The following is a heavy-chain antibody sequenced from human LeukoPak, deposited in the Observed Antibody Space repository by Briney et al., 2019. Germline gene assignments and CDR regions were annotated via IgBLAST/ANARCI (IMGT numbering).Heavy chain of an antibody. J-gene: IGHJ4*02. CDR3: ATETIGRHYDY. D-gene: IGHD1-14*01. CDR2: IGPTGTDR. CDR1: GFTFSSCG. V-gene: IGHV3-21*01. Sequence: GGSLRLSCAASGFTFSSCGFNWVRQAPGKGLEWVSSIGPTGTDRYYADSVRGRFTISRDNAKNSTYLQMHSLRDEDTAVYYCATETIGRHYDYWGQGTLLTVSS.